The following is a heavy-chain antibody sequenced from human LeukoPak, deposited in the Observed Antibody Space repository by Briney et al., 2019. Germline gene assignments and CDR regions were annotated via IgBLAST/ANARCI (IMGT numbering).Heavy chain of an antibody. D-gene: IGHD3-16*01. CDR3: ARAPRLGDFYYFYGMDV. Sequence: SQTLSLTCAISGDSVSTNSAAWNWIRQSPSRGLEWLGRTYYRSKWYNDYAVSVKSRITINPDTPKNQFSLHLNSVTPEDTAVYYRARAPRLGDFYYFYGMDVWGQGTTVTVSS. CDR1: GDSVSTNSAA. V-gene: IGHV6-1*01. CDR2: TYYRSKWYN. J-gene: IGHJ6*02.